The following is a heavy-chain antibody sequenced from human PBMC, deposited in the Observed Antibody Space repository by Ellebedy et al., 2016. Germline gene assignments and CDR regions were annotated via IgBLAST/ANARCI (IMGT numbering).Heavy chain of an antibody. V-gene: IGHV3-23*01. J-gene: IGHJ6*03. D-gene: IGHD3-3*01. Sequence: GESLKISXAASGFTFSSYAMSWVRQAPGKGLEWVSTVIAGGGSTYYADSVKGRFTISRDNSKNTLSLQMNSLRAEDTAVYYCAKDGIGVTIFGVVLYYYYYYMDVWGKGTTVTVSS. CDR3: AKDGIGVTIFGVVLYYYYYYMDV. CDR2: VIAGGGST. CDR1: GFTFSSYA.